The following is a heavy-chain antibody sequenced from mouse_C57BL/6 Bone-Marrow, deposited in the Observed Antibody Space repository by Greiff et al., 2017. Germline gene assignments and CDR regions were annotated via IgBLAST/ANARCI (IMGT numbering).Heavy chain of an antibody. V-gene: IGHV1-26*01. CDR2: INPNNGGT. Sequence: EVQLQQSGPELVKPGASVKISCKASGYTFTDYYMNWVKQSHGKSLEWIGDINPNNGGTSYNQKFKGKATLTVDKSSSTAYMELRSLTSEDSAVYYCARGRDYGNYKGFAYWGQGTLVTVSA. J-gene: IGHJ3*01. CDR3: ARGRDYGNYKGFAY. D-gene: IGHD2-1*01. CDR1: GYTFTDYY.